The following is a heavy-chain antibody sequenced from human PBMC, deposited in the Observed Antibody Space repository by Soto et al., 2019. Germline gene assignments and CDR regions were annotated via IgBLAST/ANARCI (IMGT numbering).Heavy chain of an antibody. Sequence: QVQLVQSGAEVKKPGASVTVSCKTSGYTFSSIGITWVRQAPGQGLEWMGWISPHNGDTYYAQRLQGRVTMTTDTSSSTTYMVLRSLISVDTAVYFCVRDLNGSGSYYTNYWGQGTLVTVSS. CDR1: GYTFSSIG. D-gene: IGHD3-10*01. J-gene: IGHJ4*02. CDR3: VRDLNGSGSYYTNY. CDR2: ISPHNGDT. V-gene: IGHV1-18*01.